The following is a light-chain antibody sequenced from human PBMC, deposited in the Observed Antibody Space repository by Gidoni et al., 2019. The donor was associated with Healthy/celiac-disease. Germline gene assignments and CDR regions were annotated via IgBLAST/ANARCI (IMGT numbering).Light chain of an antibody. CDR3: QQYDNLPAYT. Sequence: DIQMTQSPSSLSASVGDRVTITCQESQDISNYLNWYQQKPGKAPKLLIYDASNLETGVPSRFSGSGSGTDFTFTISSLQPEDIATYYCQQYDNLPAYTFXXXTKLEIK. V-gene: IGKV1-33*01. CDR1: QDISNY. J-gene: IGKJ2*01. CDR2: DAS.